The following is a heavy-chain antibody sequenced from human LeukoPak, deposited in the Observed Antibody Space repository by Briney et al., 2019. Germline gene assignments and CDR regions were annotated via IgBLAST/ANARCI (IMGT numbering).Heavy chain of an antibody. CDR3: ARDRDSNYLYYYMHV. D-gene: IGHD4-11*01. J-gene: IGHJ6*03. CDR2: ISSSGSTI. V-gene: IGHV3-11*04. Sequence: PGGSLRLSCAASGFTFSDYYMSWIRQAPGKGLEWVSYISSSGSTIYYADSVKGRFTISRDNAKNSLYLQMNSLRAEDTAVYYCARDRDSNYLYYYMHVWGKGTTVTVSS. CDR1: GFTFSDYY.